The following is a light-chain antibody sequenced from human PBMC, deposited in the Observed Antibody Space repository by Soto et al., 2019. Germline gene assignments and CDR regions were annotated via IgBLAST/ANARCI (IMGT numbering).Light chain of an antibody. CDR2: DAS. CDR3: RQYNNPYT. Sequence: DIQITQSQSSLSASVGERVTITCQAMHDIANYLNWYQQKPGRTPELLIYDASNLETGVPSRFSESGSATIFTFTISSLQPEDIATYYCRQYNNPYTLGPGTKLEIK. J-gene: IGKJ2*01. CDR1: HDIANY. V-gene: IGKV1-33*01.